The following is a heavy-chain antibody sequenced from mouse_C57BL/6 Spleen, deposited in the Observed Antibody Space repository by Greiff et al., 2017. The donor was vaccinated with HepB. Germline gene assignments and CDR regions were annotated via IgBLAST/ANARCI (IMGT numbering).Heavy chain of an antibody. D-gene: IGHD1-1*01. J-gene: IGHJ4*01. CDR1: GYTFTSYW. Sequence: QVQLQQPGAELVKPGASVKLSCKASGYTFTSYWMHWVKQRPGRGLEWIGRIDPSSGGTKYNEKFKSKATLTVDKPSSTAYMQLSSLTSEDSAVYDCARPYYYGSSTCAMDYWGQGTSVTVSS. CDR3: ARPYYYGSSTCAMDY. CDR2: IDPSSGGT. V-gene: IGHV1-72*01.